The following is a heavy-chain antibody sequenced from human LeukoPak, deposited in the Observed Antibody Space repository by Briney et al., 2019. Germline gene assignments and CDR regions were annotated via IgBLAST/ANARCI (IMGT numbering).Heavy chain of an antibody. V-gene: IGHV3-21*01. CDR1: GFTFSSYS. J-gene: IGHJ4*02. CDR3: ARATERYFSLIGY. Sequence: GGSLRLSCAASGFTFSSYSMNWVRQAPGKGLEWASSISSSSSYIYYADSVKGRFTVSRDNAKNSLYLQMNSLRAEDTAVYYCARATERYFSLIGYWGQGTLVTVSS. CDR2: ISSSSSYI. D-gene: IGHD3-9*01.